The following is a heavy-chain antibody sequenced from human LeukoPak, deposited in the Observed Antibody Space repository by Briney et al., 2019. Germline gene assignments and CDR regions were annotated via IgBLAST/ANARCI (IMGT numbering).Heavy chain of an antibody. CDR3: AREAIGVVVAATPSNWFDP. D-gene: IGHD2-15*01. J-gene: IGHJ5*02. Sequence: ASVKVSCKASGYTFTGYYMHWVRQASGQGLEWMGWINPNSGGTNYAQKFQGRVTMTRDTSISTAYMELSRLRSDDTAVYYCAREAIGVVVAATPSNWFDPWGQGTLVTVSS. CDR2: INPNSGGT. V-gene: IGHV1-2*02. CDR1: GYTFTGYY.